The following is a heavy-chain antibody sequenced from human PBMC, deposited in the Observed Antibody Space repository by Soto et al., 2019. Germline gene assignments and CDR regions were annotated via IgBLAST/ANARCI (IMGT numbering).Heavy chain of an antibody. D-gene: IGHD2-2*02. CDR1: GGTFSSYT. CDR3: AMEYCNSTSCYRDY. V-gene: IGHV1-69*02. CDR2: IIPILGIA. J-gene: IGHJ4*02. Sequence: QVQLVQSGAEVKKPGSSVKVSCKASGGTFSSYTISWVRRATGQGLEWMGRIIPILGIANYAQKFQGRVTITADKSTSTAYMELSSLRSEDTALSYCAMEYCNSTSCYRDYWGQGTLVTVSS.